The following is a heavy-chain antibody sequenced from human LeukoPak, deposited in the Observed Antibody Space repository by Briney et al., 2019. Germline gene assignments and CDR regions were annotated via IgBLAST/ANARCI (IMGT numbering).Heavy chain of an antibody. CDR2: IYYSGST. Sequence: SETLSLTCTVSGGSISSSSYYWGWIRQPPGKGLEWIGSIYYSGSTYYNPSLKSRVTISVDTSKNQFSLKLSSVTAADTAVYYCARGYPYYYDSSGYSLDAFDIWGQGTMVTVSS. J-gene: IGHJ3*02. V-gene: IGHV4-39*07. D-gene: IGHD3-22*01. CDR1: GGSISSSSYY. CDR3: ARGYPYYYDSSGYSLDAFDI.